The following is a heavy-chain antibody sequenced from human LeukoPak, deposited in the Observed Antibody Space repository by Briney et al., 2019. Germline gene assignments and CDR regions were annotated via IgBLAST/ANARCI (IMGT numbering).Heavy chain of an antibody. CDR1: GFTFSSYS. J-gene: IGHJ4*02. CDR2: ASGSGGST. D-gene: IGHD4-23*01. CDR3: AKDLGSVVTPPSLDY. V-gene: IGHV3-23*01. Sequence: GGSLRLSRAASGFTFSSYSMNWVRQAPGKGLEWVSSASGSGGSTYYADSVKGRFTISRDNSKNTLYLQMNSLRAEDTAVYYCAKDLGSVVTPPSLDYWGQGTLVTVSS.